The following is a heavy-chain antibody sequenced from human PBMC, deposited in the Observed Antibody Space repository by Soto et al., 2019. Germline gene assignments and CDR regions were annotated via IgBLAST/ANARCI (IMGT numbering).Heavy chain of an antibody. CDR1: GGTFNGYG. Sequence: QVQLVQSGAVVKKPGSSVEVSCKASGGTFNGYGISWVRQAPGQGLEWMGGTVPVFDTSKYAPRFQGRVTITADKATSTAYMELSSVRSEDTAIYFCMRGVSNSGAYYTGPSAYDLWGQGTLVIVSS. CDR2: TVPVFDTS. V-gene: IGHV1-69*06. CDR3: MRGVSNSGAYYTGPSAYDL. J-gene: IGHJ3*01. D-gene: IGHD3-10*01.